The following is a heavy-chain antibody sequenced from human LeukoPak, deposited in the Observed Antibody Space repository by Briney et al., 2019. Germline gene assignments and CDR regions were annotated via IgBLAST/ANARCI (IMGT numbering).Heavy chain of an antibody. V-gene: IGHV4-38-2*02. Sequence: SETLSLTCTVSGYSISSGYYWGWIRQPPGKGLEWIGSIYHSGSTYYNPSLKSRVTISVDTSKNQFSLKPSSVTAADTAVYYCARANGGYYSDYWGQGTLVTVSS. CDR3: ARANGGYYSDY. D-gene: IGHD3-22*01. CDR1: GYSISSGYY. CDR2: IYHSGST. J-gene: IGHJ4*02.